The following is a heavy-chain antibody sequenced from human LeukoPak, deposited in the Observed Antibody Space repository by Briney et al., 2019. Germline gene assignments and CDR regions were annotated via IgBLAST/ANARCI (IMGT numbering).Heavy chain of an antibody. CDR3: ARGPSSGAFDY. J-gene: IGHJ4*02. Sequence: ASVKVSCKASGYIFTDYYMHCLRQAPGQGPEWMGCINPNGGGTHYAQKFQGRVTMTRDTSISTVYMEVSSLTSDDTAVYYCARGPSSGAFDYWGQGTLVTVSS. CDR1: GYIFTDYY. D-gene: IGHD1-26*01. V-gene: IGHV1-2*02. CDR2: INPNGGGT.